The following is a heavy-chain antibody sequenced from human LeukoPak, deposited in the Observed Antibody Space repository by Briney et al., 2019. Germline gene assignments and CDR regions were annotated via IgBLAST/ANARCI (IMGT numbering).Heavy chain of an antibody. J-gene: IGHJ4*02. CDR1: GFTFSSYG. CDR3: ARDLRELATSAFDY. V-gene: IGHV3-33*01. Sequence: AGGSLRLSCAASGFTFSSYGMHWVRQAPGKGLEWVAVIWYDGSNKYYADSVKGRFTISRDNSKNTLYLQMNSLRAEDTAVYYCARDLRELATSAFDYWGQGTLVTVSS. D-gene: IGHD5-12*01. CDR2: IWYDGSNK.